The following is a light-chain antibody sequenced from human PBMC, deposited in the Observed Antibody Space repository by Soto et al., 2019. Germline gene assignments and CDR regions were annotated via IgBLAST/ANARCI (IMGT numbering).Light chain of an antibody. CDR3: QQYYRPWT. CDR1: QSVLYSSNNKNY. V-gene: IGKV4-1*01. CDR2: WAS. Sequence: DIVMTQSPDSLAVSLGERATINCKSSQSVLYSSNNKNYIAWYQQKPGQPPKLLIYWASTRESGVPDRFSGSGSGTYFTLTISSLQAEDVAVYYCQQYYRPWTFGQGTKVEIK. J-gene: IGKJ1*01.